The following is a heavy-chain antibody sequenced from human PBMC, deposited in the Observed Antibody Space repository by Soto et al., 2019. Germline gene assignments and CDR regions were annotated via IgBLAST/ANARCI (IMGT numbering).Heavy chain of an antibody. CDR3: ARDHRYSSGWYGRY. V-gene: IGHV3-30-3*01. CDR2: ISYDGSNK. CDR1: GFTFSSYA. D-gene: IGHD6-19*01. J-gene: IGHJ4*02. Sequence: GGSLRLSCAASGFTFSSYAMHWVRQAPGKGLEWVAVISYDGSNKYYADSVKGRFTISRDNSKNTLYLQMNSLRAEDTAVYYCARDHRYSSGWYGRYWGQGTLVTVSS.